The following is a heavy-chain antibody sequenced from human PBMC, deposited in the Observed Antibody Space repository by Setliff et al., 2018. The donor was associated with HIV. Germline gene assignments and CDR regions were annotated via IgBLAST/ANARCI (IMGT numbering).Heavy chain of an antibody. J-gene: IGHJ5*02. V-gene: IGHV4-39*02. CDR2: IYYSGTT. Sequence: SETLSLTCTVSGGSISSSSYYWGWIRQPPGKGLEWIGSIYYSGTTYYNPSLKSRVTISVDTSKNQFSLRLTSVTAADTAVYYCAREGGTGRSSWYGAYWYDPWGQGTLVTV. CDR1: GGSISSSSYY. D-gene: IGHD6-13*01. CDR3: AREGGTGRSSWYGAYWYDP.